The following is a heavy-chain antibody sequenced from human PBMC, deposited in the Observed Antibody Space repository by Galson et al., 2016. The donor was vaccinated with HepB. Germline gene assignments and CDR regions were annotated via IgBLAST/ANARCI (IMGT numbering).Heavy chain of an antibody. CDR3: ARAIRYYDSSGYPSVGMDV. J-gene: IGHJ6*02. CDR1: GYTFRNYA. CDR2: INAGNGKT. Sequence: SVKVSCKASGYTFRNYAMHWVRQAPGQRLEWMAWINAGNGKTKSSERFQGRVTITRDTSTSTAYMELISLRSEDTAVYYCARAIRYYDSSGYPSVGMDVWGQGTTDTGAS. V-gene: IGHV1-3*01. D-gene: IGHD3-22*01.